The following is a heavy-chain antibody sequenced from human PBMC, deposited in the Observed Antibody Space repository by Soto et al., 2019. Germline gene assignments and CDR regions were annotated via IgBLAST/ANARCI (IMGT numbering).Heavy chain of an antibody. V-gene: IGHV3-23*01. J-gene: IGHJ5*02. D-gene: IGHD3-10*01. Sequence: PGGSLRLSCATSGFTFRNFAMTWVRQPPGKGLEWISTISGRGDSTYYADSVKGRFTISRDNSKNTLYVQMNSLRADDTAVYYCYGSGSYPLSDRWGQGTLVTVSS. CDR2: ISGRGDST. CDR3: YGSGSYPLSDR. CDR1: GFTFRNFA.